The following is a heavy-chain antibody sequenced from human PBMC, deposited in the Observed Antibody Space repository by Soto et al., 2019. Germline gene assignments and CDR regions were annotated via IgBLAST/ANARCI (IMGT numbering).Heavy chain of an antibody. D-gene: IGHD5-12*01. CDR3: AREAVATMVYYGMDV. CDR1: GGSISSGGYY. V-gene: IGHV4-31*03. Sequence: QVQLQESGPGLVKPSQTLSLTCTVSGGSISSGGYYWSWIRQHPGKGLEWIGYIYYSGSTYYNPSLKSRVTISVDTSKNQFCLKLSSVTAADTAVSYCAREAVATMVYYGMDVWGQGTTVTVSS. CDR2: IYYSGST. J-gene: IGHJ6*02.